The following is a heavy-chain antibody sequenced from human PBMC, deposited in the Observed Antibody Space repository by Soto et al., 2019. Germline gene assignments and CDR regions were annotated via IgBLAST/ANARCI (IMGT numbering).Heavy chain of an antibody. D-gene: IGHD3-3*01. CDR1: GGSFSGYY. J-gene: IGHJ6*03. V-gene: IGHV4-34*01. CDR2: INHSGST. Sequence: KPSETLSLTCAVYGGSFSGYYWSWIRQPPGKGLEWIGEINHSGSTNYNPSLKSRVTISVDTSKNQFSLKLSSVTAADTAVYYCARGRLIFGVVTHYYYYYYMDAWGKGTTVTVSS. CDR3: ARGRLIFGVVTHYYYYYYMDA.